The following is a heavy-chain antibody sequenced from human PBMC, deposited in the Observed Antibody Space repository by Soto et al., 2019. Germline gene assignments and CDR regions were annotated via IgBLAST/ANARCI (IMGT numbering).Heavy chain of an antibody. D-gene: IGHD3-10*01. CDR2: IWYDGSNK. CDR3: AREVRFLYGLDY. V-gene: IGHV3-33*01. Sequence: GGSLRLSCAASGFTFSSYGMHWVRQATGTGLERVAVIWYDGSNKYYADSVKGRFTISRDNSKNTLYLQMNSLRADDTAVYYCAREVRFLYGLDYLYQEALVTVSS. J-gene: IGHJ4*02. CDR1: GFTFSSYG.